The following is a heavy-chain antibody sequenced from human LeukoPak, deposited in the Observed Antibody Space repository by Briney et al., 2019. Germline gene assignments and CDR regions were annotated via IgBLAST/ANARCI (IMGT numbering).Heavy chain of an antibody. J-gene: IGHJ4*02. Sequence: PSQTLSLTCTVSGGSISSGGYYWSWIRQPPGKGLEWIGEINHSGSTNYNPSLKSRVTISVDTSKNQFSLKLSSVTAADTAVYYCARGSGGYYYDSSGYDGYGSGVVFDYWGQGTLVTVSS. V-gene: IGHV4-30-2*01. CDR2: INHSGST. D-gene: IGHD3-22*01. CDR3: ARGSGGYYYDSSGYDGYGSGVVFDY. CDR1: GGSISSGGYY.